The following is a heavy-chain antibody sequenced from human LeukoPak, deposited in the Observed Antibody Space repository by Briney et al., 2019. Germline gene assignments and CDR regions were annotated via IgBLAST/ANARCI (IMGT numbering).Heavy chain of an antibody. CDR1: GGSISSSSYF. V-gene: IGHV4-61*01. CDR2: IFFSGST. CDR3: ANIMGPTPLNNFDH. Sequence: KTSETLSLTCTVVSGGSISSSSYFWSWIRQPPGKGLEWIGNIFFSGSTNYNPSLKSRVTISVDTSKNQFSLKLSSVNAADTAVYYCANIMGPTPLNNFDHWGQGTLVTVSS. J-gene: IGHJ4*02. D-gene: IGHD1-26*01.